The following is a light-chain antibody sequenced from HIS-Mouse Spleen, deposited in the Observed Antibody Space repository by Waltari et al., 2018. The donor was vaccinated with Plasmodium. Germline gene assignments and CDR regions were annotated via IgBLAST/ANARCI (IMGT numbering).Light chain of an antibody. Sequence: QSALTQPRSVSGSPGRAVTIDCTGTSSDVGGYNYVSWYQQHPGKAPKLIIYDVSKRPSGVPDRFSGSKSGNTASLTISGLQAEDEADYYCCSYAGSYTLVFGGGTKLTVL. CDR2: DVS. V-gene: IGLV2-11*01. CDR3: CSYAGSYTLV. CDR1: SSDVGGYNY. J-gene: IGLJ2*01.